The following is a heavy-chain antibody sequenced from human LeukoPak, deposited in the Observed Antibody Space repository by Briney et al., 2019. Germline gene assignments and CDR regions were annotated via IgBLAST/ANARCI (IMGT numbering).Heavy chain of an antibody. Sequence: GGSLRLSCAASGFTFSSYGMHWVRQAPGKGLEYVSAISSNGGSTYYANSVKGRFTISRDNSKNTLYLQMGSLRAEDMAVYYCARDGDYGDYGDYWGQGTLVTVSS. CDR1: GFTFSSYG. D-gene: IGHD4-17*01. V-gene: IGHV3-64*01. CDR3: ARDGDYGDYGDY. J-gene: IGHJ4*02. CDR2: ISSNGGST.